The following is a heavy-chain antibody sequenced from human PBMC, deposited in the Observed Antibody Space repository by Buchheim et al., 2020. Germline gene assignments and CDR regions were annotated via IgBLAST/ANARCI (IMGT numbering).Heavy chain of an antibody. V-gene: IGHV1-46*01. Sequence: QVQLVQSGAEVKKPGASVKVSCKASGYTFTSYYMHWVRQAPGQGLEWMGIINPSGGSTSYAQKFQGRVTMTRDTSTSTVYMELSSLRSEDTAVYYCARDRSSIPGVNYYGSGENYYFDYWGQGTL. CDR2: INPSGGST. CDR3: ARDRSSIPGVNYYGSGENYYFDY. CDR1: GYTFTSYY. D-gene: IGHD3-10*01. J-gene: IGHJ4*02.